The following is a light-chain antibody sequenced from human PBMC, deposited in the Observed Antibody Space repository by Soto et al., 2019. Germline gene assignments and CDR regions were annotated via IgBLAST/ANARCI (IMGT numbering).Light chain of an antibody. J-gene: IGKJ1*01. Sequence: EIVMTQSPATLSVSPGERATLSCRASQSVSSNLAWYQQKPGQAPRLLIYGASTRATGIPARFSGSRSGTEFTLTNSSLQSVDFAVYYCQQYNNWPRTFGQGTKVEIK. CDR1: QSVSSN. CDR3: QQYNNWPRT. V-gene: IGKV3-15*01. CDR2: GAS.